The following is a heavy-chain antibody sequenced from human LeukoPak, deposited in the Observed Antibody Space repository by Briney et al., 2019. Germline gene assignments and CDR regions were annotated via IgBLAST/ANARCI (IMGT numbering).Heavy chain of an antibody. J-gene: IGHJ6*02. CDR1: GFTFSSYG. CDR2: ISYDGNSM. Sequence: SGGSLRLSCAASGFTFSSYGIHWVRQTPGKGLEWAALISYDGNSMYYADSVKGRFTISRDNSKNTVYLQMDSLRPEDTAVYYCARIIISTKYYSGLDVWGQGTTVTVSS. CDR3: ARIIISTKYYSGLDV. D-gene: IGHD3-3*02. V-gene: IGHV3-30*03.